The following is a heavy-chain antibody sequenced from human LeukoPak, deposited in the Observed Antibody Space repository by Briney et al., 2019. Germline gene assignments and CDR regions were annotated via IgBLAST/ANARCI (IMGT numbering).Heavy chain of an antibody. Sequence: SETLSLTCAVYDGSFSGSYCTWIRQPPGKGLEWIGEINHSGSANYNPSLKSRVTILLDTSKNQFSLKLSSVTASDTAVYYCATQPSGDVVPIYTGYWYFDLWGRGTLVTVSS. V-gene: IGHV4-34*01. D-gene: IGHD5-12*01. CDR3: ATQPSGDVVPIYTGYWYFDL. J-gene: IGHJ2*01. CDR1: DGSFSGSY. CDR2: INHSGSA.